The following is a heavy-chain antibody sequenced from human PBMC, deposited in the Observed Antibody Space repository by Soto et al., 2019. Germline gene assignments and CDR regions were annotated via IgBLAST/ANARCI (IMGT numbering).Heavy chain of an antibody. CDR3: ARAVTSFDP. V-gene: IGHV4-59*01. Sequence: XESLSLTFTVAGGSIDSYYWNWIRQPPGKGLEWIGYIYYSGTTNYNPSLKSRGTISLDMSKRQFSLNLTSVTAADTAVYYCARAVTSFDPWGQGTSAT. CDR1: GGSIDSYY. CDR2: IYYSGTT. D-gene: IGHD4-17*01. J-gene: IGHJ5*02.